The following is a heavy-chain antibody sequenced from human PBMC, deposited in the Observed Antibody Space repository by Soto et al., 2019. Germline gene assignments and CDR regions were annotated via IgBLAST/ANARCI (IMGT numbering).Heavy chain of an antibody. Sequence: ASVKVSCKASGYTFTSYGISWVRQAPGQGLEWMGWISAYNGNTNYAQKLQGRVTMTTDTSTSTAYMELRSLRSDDTAVYYCANTYYYTALKSRVTITVDTSKNPVSRELRTVNAADTAVYYWARAIAYYDFWSGYYKRIAYYYGMDVWGQGTTVTVSS. V-gene: IGHV1-18*01. D-gene: IGHD3-10*01. CDR3: ANTYYYTALKSRVTITVDTSKNPVSRELRTVNAADTAVYYWARAIAYYDFWSGYYKRIAYYYGMDV. CDR1: GYTFTSYG. J-gene: IGHJ6*02. CDR2: ISAYNGNT.